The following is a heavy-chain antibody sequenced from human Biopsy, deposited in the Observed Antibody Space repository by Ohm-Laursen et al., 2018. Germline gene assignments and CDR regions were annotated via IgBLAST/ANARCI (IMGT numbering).Heavy chain of an antibody. V-gene: IGHV4-59*01. D-gene: IGHD6-19*01. CDR3: ARGMRSSGWPYFDS. CDR2: IYDRGST. Sequence: SETLSLTCAVYGGSFNGYFWSWIRQPPGQGLEYIGYIYDRGSTANYNPSLESRVTMSVDMPKNQFSLKLSSVTAADTAIYYCARGMRSSGWPYFDSWGQGTLVTVSS. J-gene: IGHJ4*02. CDR1: GGSFNGYF.